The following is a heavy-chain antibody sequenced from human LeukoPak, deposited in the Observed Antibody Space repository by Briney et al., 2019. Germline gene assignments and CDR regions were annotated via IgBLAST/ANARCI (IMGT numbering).Heavy chain of an antibody. CDR1: GGSFSGYY. CDR3: ARQWGSLWFGELLPLSFDY. Sequence: KPSETLSLTCAVYGGSFSGYYWSWIRQPPGKGLEWIGEINHSGSTNYNPSLKSRVTISVDTSKNQFSLKLSSVTAADTAVYYCARQWGSLWFGELLPLSFDYWGQGTLVTVSS. V-gene: IGHV4-34*01. CDR2: INHSGST. D-gene: IGHD3-10*01. J-gene: IGHJ4*02.